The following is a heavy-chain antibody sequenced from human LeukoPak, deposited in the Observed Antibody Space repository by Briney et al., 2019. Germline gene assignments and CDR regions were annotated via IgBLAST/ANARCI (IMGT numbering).Heavy chain of an antibody. CDR2: ISSSGSTI. CDR3: ARGLRYYDSSGYPEYFQH. Sequence: GGSLRLSCAASGFTFSSYEMDWVRQAPGKGLEWVSYISSSGSTIYYPDSVKGRFTISRDNAKNSLYLQMNSLRAEDTAVYYCARGLRYYDSSGYPEYFQHWGQGTLVTVSS. J-gene: IGHJ1*01. CDR1: GFTFSSYE. V-gene: IGHV3-48*03. D-gene: IGHD3-22*01.